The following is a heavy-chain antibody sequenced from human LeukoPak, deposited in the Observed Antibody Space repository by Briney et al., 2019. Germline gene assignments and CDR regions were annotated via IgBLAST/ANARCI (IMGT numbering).Heavy chain of an antibody. CDR3: AMGYCSGGSCYRVVPSF. CDR2: ISAYNGNT. D-gene: IGHD2-15*01. J-gene: IGHJ4*02. CDR1: GYTFTSYG. V-gene: IGHV1-18*01. Sequence: ASVKVSCTASGYTFTSYGISWVRQAPGQGLEWMGWISAYNGNTNYAQKLQGRVTMTTDTSTSTAYMELRSLRSDDTAVYYCAMGYCSGGSCYRVVPSFWGQGTLVTVSS.